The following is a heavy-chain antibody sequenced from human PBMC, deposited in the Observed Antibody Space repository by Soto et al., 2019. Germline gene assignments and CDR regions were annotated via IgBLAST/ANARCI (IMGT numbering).Heavy chain of an antibody. V-gene: IGHV4-38-2*01. CDR1: GYSISSGYC. CDR2: IYHSGST. CDR3: ARGAVAHLFDY. D-gene: IGHD6-19*01. J-gene: IGHJ4*02. Sequence: SETLSLTCAVSGYSISSGYCWGWIRQPPGKGLEWIGSIYHSGSTYYNPSLKSRVTISVDTSKNQFSLKLSSVTAADTAVYYCARGAVAHLFDYWGQGTLVTGS.